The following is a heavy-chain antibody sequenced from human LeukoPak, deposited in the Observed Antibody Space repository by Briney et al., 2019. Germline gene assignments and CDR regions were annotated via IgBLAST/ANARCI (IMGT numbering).Heavy chain of an antibody. CDR1: GGTFSSYA. D-gene: IGHD3-22*01. CDR2: IIPIFGTA. Sequence: GSSVKVSCKASGGTFSSYAISWVRQAPGQGLEWMGGIIPIFGTANYAQKFQGRVTITADESTSTAYMELSSLRSEDTAVYYCARDSDYYDSSGYQKGALFDYWGQGTLVTVSS. J-gene: IGHJ4*02. V-gene: IGHV1-69*01. CDR3: ARDSDYYDSSGYQKGALFDY.